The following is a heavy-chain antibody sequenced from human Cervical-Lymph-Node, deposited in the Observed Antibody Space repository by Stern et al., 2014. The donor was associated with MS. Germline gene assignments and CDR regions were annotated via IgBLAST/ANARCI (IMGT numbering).Heavy chain of an antibody. V-gene: IGHV4-59*01. J-gene: IGHJ4*02. CDR1: GGSIGGYY. D-gene: IGHD3-22*01. CDR2: LYNSGST. CDR3: ARGSPRGGYHIDS. Sequence: QVQLQESGPGLVKPSETLSLTCTVSGGSIGGYYWNWIRQPPGKGLEWIGYLYNSGSTNYNPSLKSRLTISVDTSKNHFSLRLNSVTAADTAVYYCARGSPRGGYHIDSWGLGTLVTVSS.